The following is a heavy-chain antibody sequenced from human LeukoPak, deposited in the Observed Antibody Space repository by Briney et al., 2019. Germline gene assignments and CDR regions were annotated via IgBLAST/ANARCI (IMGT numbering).Heavy chain of an antibody. CDR3: ARDGGYYDSSGYPFDY. Sequence: SVKVSCKASGGTFSSYAISWVRQAPGQGLEWMGRIIPIFGIANYAQKFQGRVTITADKSTSTVYMELSSLRSEDTAVYYCARDGGYYDSSGYPFDYWGQGTLVTVSS. J-gene: IGHJ4*02. V-gene: IGHV1-69*04. CDR1: GGTFSSYA. CDR2: IIPIFGIA. D-gene: IGHD3-22*01.